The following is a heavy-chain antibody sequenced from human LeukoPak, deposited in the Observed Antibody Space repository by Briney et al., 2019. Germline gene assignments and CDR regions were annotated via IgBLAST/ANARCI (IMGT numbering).Heavy chain of an antibody. V-gene: IGHV3-48*01. CDR3: ARDDGYWYFDL. Sequence: GGSLRLSCAASGFTFSSYAMSWVRQAPGKGLEWVSYISSSSSTIYYADSVKGRLTISRDNAKNSLYLQMNSLRAEDTAVYYCARDDGYWYFDLWGRGTLVTVSS. CDR1: GFTFSSYA. CDR2: ISSSSSTI. J-gene: IGHJ2*01.